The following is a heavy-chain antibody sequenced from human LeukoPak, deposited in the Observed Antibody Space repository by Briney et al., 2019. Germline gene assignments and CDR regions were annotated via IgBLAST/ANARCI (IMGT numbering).Heavy chain of an antibody. CDR3: ARVTIFGVVIQLQYYFDY. Sequence: PGGSLRLSCAASGFTFSDYYMSWIRQAPGKGLEWVSYISSSGSTIYYADSVKGRFTISRDNAKNSLYLQMNSLRAEDTAVYYCARVTIFGVVIQLQYYFDYWGQGTLVTVSS. CDR2: ISSSGSTI. J-gene: IGHJ4*02. V-gene: IGHV3-11*04. D-gene: IGHD3-3*01. CDR1: GFTFSDYY.